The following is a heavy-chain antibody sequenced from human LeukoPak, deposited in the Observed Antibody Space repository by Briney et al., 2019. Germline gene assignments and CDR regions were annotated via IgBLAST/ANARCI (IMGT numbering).Heavy chain of an antibody. CDR3: ARDLRDY. Sequence: GSVKVSCKASGGTFSSYAISWVRQAPGQGLEWMGIINPSGGSTSYAQKFQGRVTMTRDTSTSTVYMELSSLRSEDTAVYYCARDLRDYWGQGTLVTVSS. V-gene: IGHV1-46*01. CDR1: GGTFSSYA. CDR2: INPSGGST. J-gene: IGHJ4*02.